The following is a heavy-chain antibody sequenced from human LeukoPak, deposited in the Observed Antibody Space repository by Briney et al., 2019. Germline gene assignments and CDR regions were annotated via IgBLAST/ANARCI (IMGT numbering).Heavy chain of an antibody. CDR1: GFTFSSYA. CDR3: ARSSSSWPNWFDP. Sequence: GGPLRLSCAASGFTFSSYAMSWVRQAPGKGLEWVSAISGSGGSTYYADSVKGRFTISRDNSKNTLYLQMNSLRAEDTAVYYCARSSSSWPNWFDPWGQGTLVTVSS. J-gene: IGHJ5*02. V-gene: IGHV3-23*01. D-gene: IGHD6-13*01. CDR2: ISGSGGST.